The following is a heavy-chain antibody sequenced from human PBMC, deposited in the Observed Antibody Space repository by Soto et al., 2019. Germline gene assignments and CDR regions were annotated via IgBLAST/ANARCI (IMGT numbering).Heavy chain of an antibody. CDR1: GGSISSYY. Sequence: PSETLSLTCTVSGGSISSYYWSWIRQPPGKGLEWIGYIYYSVSTNYNPSLKSRVTISVDTSKNQFSLKLSSVTAADTAVYYCARRSPGKVSYYYYGMDVWGQGTRVTVSS. V-gene: IGHV4-59*01. CDR2: IYYSVST. CDR3: ARRSPGKVSYYYYGMDV. D-gene: IGHD4-4*01. J-gene: IGHJ6*02.